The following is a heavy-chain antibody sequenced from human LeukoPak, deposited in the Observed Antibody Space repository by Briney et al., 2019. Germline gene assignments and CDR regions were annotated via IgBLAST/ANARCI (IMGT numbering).Heavy chain of an antibody. Sequence: GGSLQISCKGSGYRSTNYWIGWVRQMPGKGLEWMGIIYLGDSDTRYSPSFQGQVTISADKSINTAYLQWNSLKASDTAIYYCARHPSYTSGWPLDYWGQGTLVTVSS. J-gene: IGHJ4*02. CDR3: ARHPSYTSGWPLDY. V-gene: IGHV5-51*01. CDR2: IYLGDSDT. D-gene: IGHD6-19*01. CDR1: GYRSTNYW.